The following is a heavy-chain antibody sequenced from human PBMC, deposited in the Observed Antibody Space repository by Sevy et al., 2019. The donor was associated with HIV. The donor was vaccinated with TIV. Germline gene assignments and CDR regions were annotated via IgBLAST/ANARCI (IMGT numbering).Heavy chain of an antibody. D-gene: IGHD3-9*01. CDR1: GFTFTNFP. CDR2: MSFNGNHE. CDR3: VRTAGLTGSYEY. Sequence: GGYLRLSCAASGFTFTNFPMHWVRQAPGRGLAWVAIMSFNGNHELYADSVKGRFTISRDNSKSTLYLQMNSLRREDTAVYYCVRTAGLTGSYEYWGQGTQVTVSS. J-gene: IGHJ4*02. V-gene: IGHV3-30-3*01.